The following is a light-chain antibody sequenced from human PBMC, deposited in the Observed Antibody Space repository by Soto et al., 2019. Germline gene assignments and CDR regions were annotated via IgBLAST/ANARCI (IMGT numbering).Light chain of an antibody. Sequence: QSALTQPASVSGSPGQSITISCTGTSSDVGGYNYVSWYQQHPGKAPKIMIYEVSNRPSGVSNRFSGSKSGNTASLTISGLQAEDEADYYCTSYTGSSTYVFGTGTKGDRP. CDR1: SSDVGGYNY. CDR3: TSYTGSSTYV. J-gene: IGLJ1*01. V-gene: IGLV2-14*01. CDR2: EVS.